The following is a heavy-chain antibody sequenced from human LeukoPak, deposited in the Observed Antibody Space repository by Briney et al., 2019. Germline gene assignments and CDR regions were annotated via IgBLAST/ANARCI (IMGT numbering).Heavy chain of an antibody. CDR3: ARVSSRRLPPSYSYDRRNYFDY. D-gene: IGHD3-22*01. J-gene: IGHJ4*02. CDR1: GGSFSGYY. V-gene: IGHV4-34*01. Sequence: SETLSLTCAVYGGSFSGYYWSWIRQPPGKGPEWIGQINHSGSTNYSPSLKSRVTISVDTSKNQFSLKLSSVTAADTAVYYCARVSSRRLPPSYSYDRRNYFDYWGQGTLVTVSS. CDR2: INHSGST.